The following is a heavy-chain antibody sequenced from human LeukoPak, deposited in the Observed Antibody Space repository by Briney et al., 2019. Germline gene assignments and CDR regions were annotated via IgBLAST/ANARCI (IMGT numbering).Heavy chain of an antibody. V-gene: IGHV3-30*02. CDR1: GFTFSSYS. CDR2: IRYDGNNK. D-gene: IGHD1-26*01. J-gene: IGHJ4*02. CDR3: ASSRGELLDY. Sequence: GGSLRLSCAASGFTFSSYSMNWVRQAPGKGLEWVAFIRYDGNNKYYADSVKGRFTVSRDNSKNTLSLQMNSLRGDDTAVYYCASSRGELLDYWGQGTLVTVSS.